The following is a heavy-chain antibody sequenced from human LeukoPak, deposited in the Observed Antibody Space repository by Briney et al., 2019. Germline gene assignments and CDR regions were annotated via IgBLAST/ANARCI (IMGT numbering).Heavy chain of an antibody. J-gene: IGHJ4*02. Sequence: SETLSLTCTVSGGSISSGSYYWSWIRQPAGKGLEWIGRIYTSGSTNYNPSLKSRVTISVDASKNQFSLKLSSVTAADTAVYYCARDSGLAAAGIGYWGQGTLVTVSP. V-gene: IGHV4-61*02. CDR3: ARDSGLAAAGIGY. CDR1: GGSISSGSYY. D-gene: IGHD6-13*01. CDR2: IYTSGST.